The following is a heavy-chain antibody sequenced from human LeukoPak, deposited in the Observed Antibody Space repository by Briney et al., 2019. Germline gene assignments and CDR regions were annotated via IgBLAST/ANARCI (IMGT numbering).Heavy chain of an antibody. CDR1: GYTFTSYG. J-gene: IGHJ5*02. Sequence: GASVKVSCKASGYTFTSYGISWVRQAPGQGLEWMGWISAYNGNTNYAQKLQGRVTMTTDTSTSTAYMELRSLRSDDTAVYYCARGGYYDSSGYQSDPWGQGTLVTVSS. CDR3: ARGGYYDSSGYQSDP. CDR2: ISAYNGNT. V-gene: IGHV1-18*01. D-gene: IGHD3-22*01.